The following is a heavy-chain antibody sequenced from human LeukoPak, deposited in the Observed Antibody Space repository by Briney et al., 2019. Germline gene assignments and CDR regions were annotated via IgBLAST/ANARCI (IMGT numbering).Heavy chain of an antibody. Sequence: ASVKVSCKASGYTFTDYYIHWVRQAPGQGLEWMGWINPHSGGTNYAQKFQGRVTMTRDTSISTAYMELSRLRSDDTAVYYCARDLNQRVAVAGTLVYWGQGTLVTVSS. J-gene: IGHJ4*02. CDR3: ARDLNQRVAVAGTLVY. V-gene: IGHV1-2*02. CDR2: INPHSGGT. D-gene: IGHD6-19*01. CDR1: GYTFTDYY.